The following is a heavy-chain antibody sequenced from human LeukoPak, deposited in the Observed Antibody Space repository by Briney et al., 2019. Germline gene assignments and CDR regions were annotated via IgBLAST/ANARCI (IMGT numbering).Heavy chain of an antibody. Sequence: PGGSLRLSCTASGFNFSTYWMHWVRQVPGKGPVWASRIKTDGSSTSYADSVKGRFTISRDSAKNKLYLQMNSLRAEDTAVYYCATVSVGVRFDYWGQGALVAVSS. D-gene: IGHD3-16*01. CDR1: GFNFSTYW. CDR2: IKTDGSST. CDR3: ATVSVGVRFDY. V-gene: IGHV3-74*01. J-gene: IGHJ4*02.